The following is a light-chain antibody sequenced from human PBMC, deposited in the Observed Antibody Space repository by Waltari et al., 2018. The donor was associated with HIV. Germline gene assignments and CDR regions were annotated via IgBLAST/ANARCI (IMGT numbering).Light chain of an antibody. Sequence: QSALTQPASVSGSPGQSITISCTGTSSHVGGYNYVPWYPQHPGKAPKLMIFEVSNRPSGVSNRFSGSKSVNTASLTISGLQAEDEADYYCSSYTIRSTPDPNWVFGGGTKLTVL. CDR2: EVS. J-gene: IGLJ3*02. V-gene: IGLV2-14*01. CDR1: SSHVGGYNY. CDR3: SSYTIRSTPDPNWV.